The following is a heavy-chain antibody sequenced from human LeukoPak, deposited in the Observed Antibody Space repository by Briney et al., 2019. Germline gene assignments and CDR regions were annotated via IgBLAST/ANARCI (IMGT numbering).Heavy chain of an antibody. Sequence: PGGSLRLSCAGSGFTFSDAWMSWVRQAPGKGLEWVGRIKTKTDGGTTDYAAPVKGRFTISRDDSQNTLYMEMNSLETEDTAVYYCTTDRRYSSFYWGQGTLVIVSS. J-gene: IGHJ4*02. CDR1: GFTFSDAW. D-gene: IGHD6-19*01. CDR2: IKTKTDGGTT. CDR3: TTDRRYSSFY. V-gene: IGHV3-15*01.